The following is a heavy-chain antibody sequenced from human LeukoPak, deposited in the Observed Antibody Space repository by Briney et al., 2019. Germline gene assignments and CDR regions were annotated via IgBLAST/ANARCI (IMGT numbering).Heavy chain of an antibody. J-gene: IGHJ5*02. D-gene: IGHD2-15*01. V-gene: IGHV3-33*06. CDR2: IWYDGTNK. CDR3: AKDGSGGGWKWFDP. Sequence: GRSLRLSCAASGFTFTSYGFHWVRQAPGKGLEWVAVIWYDGTNKYYADSVKGRFIISRDNSKNTLYLQMNSLRAEDTAVYYCAKDGSGGGWKWFDPWGQEPWSPSPQ. CDR1: GFTFTSYG.